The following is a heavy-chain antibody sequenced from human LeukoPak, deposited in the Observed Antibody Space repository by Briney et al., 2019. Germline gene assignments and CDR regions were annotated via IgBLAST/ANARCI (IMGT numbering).Heavy chain of an antibody. CDR3: ARDGGGDYDILTGYGIYLAGGDAFDI. Sequence: TGGSLRLPCAASGFTFSDYCMSWMRQAPGKGLEWVSYISSSGSTINYADSVKGRFTISRDNAKNSLYLQMNSLRAEDTAVYYCARDGGGDYDILTGYGIYLAGGDAFDIWGQGTMVTVSS. CDR2: ISSSGSTI. J-gene: IGHJ3*02. V-gene: IGHV3-11*01. CDR1: GFTFSDYC. D-gene: IGHD3-9*01.